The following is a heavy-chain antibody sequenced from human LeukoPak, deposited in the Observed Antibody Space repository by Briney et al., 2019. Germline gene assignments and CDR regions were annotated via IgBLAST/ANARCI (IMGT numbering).Heavy chain of an antibody. V-gene: IGHV4-61*01. Sequence: NASETLSLTCAVSGYSISSGYYWGWIRQPPGQGLEWIGYIYYSGSTNYNPSLKSRVTTSVDTSKNQFSLKLSSVTAADTAVYYCARERLGYYDRSGLDYWGQGTLVTVSS. CDR1: GYSISSGYY. CDR2: IYYSGST. CDR3: ARERLGYYDRSGLDY. J-gene: IGHJ4*02. D-gene: IGHD3-22*01.